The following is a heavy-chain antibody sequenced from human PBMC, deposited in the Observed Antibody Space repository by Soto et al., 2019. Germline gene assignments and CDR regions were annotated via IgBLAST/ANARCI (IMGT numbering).Heavy chain of an antibody. CDR1: SGSISSTNW. D-gene: IGHD3-10*01. Sequence: QVHLQESGPGLVEPSGTLTLTCSVSSGSISSTNWWSWVRQPAGKGLEWIGEIYHSGSTNYNPSLKSRVTISIDKSNNQFSLKLNSVTAAVTAVYYCATSGRENFKYWGQGSLVTVSS. CDR2: IYHSGST. V-gene: IGHV4-4*02. CDR3: ATSGRENFKY. J-gene: IGHJ4*02.